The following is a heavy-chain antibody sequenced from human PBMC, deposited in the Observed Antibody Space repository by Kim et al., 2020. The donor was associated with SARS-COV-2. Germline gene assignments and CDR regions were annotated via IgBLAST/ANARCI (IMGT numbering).Heavy chain of an antibody. J-gene: IGHJ4*02. D-gene: IGHD4-17*01. Sequence: GGSLRLSCAASGFTFSSYGMHWVRQAPGKGLEWVAVIWYDGSNKYYADSVKGRFTISRDNSKNTLYLQMNSLRAEDTAVYYCAREPPLRWSPTFDYWGQGTLVTVSS. CDR2: IWYDGSNK. CDR1: GFTFSSYG. V-gene: IGHV3-33*01. CDR3: AREPPLRWSPTFDY.